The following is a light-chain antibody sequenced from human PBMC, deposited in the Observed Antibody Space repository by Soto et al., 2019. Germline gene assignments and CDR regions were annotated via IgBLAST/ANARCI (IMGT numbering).Light chain of an antibody. CDR1: QRITRY. CDR2: AAS. J-gene: IGKJ4*01. CDR3: QHRYSTIVLT. Sequence: DIQMTQSPSSLSASVGDRVNITCRASQRITRYLNWYQQKPGKAPKLLIYAASSLQSGVPSRFSGSGSGTDFTITISSLQPEDFATYYCQHRYSTIVLTFGGGTKVEIK. V-gene: IGKV1-39*01.